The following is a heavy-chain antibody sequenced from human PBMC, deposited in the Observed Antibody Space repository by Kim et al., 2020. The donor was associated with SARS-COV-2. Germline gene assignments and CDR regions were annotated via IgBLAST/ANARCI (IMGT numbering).Heavy chain of an antibody. CDR1: GFTFSSYW. J-gene: IGHJ6*02. D-gene: IGHD3-10*01. Sequence: GGSLRLSCAASGFTFSSYWMSWVRQAPGKGLEWVANIKQDGSEKYYVDSVKGRFTISRDNAKNSLYLQMNSLRAEDTAVYYCARDSIYGSGSAYGMDVWGQGTMVTVSS. V-gene: IGHV3-7*03. CDR3: ARDSIYGSGSAYGMDV. CDR2: IKQDGSEK.